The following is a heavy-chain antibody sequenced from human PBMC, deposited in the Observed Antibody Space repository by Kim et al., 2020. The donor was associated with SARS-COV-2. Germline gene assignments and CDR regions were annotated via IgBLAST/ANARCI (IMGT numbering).Heavy chain of an antibody. D-gene: IGHD3-9*01. CDR2: IYSGGIST. V-gene: IGHV3-23*03. J-gene: IGHJ6*02. CDR3: AKDRWGYYDILTDSLSGMDV. Sequence: GGSLRLSCAASGFTFSSYAMSWVRQAPGKGLEWVSVIYSGGISTYYADSVKGRFTISRDNSKNTLYLQMNSLRAEDTAVYYCAKDRWGYYDILTDSLSGMDVWGQGTTVTVSS. CDR1: GFTFSSYA.